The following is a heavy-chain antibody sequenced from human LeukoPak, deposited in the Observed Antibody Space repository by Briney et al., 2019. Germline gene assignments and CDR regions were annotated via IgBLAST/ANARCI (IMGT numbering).Heavy chain of an antibody. J-gene: IGHJ1*01. CDR2: ISYDGSNK. D-gene: IGHD4-17*01. V-gene: IGHV3-30-3*01. CDR3: ARAPETPYGDYFEYFLH. CDR1: GFTFSSYA. Sequence: GGSLRLSCAASGFTFSSYAMHWVRQAPGKGLEWVAVISYDGSNKYYADSVKGRFTISRDNSKNTLYLQMNSLRAEDTAVYYCARAPETPYGDYFEYFLHWGQGTLVTVSS.